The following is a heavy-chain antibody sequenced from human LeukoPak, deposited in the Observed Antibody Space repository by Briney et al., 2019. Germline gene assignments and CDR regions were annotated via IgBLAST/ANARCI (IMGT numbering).Heavy chain of an antibody. CDR3: TRDPQQLVGATGGGFNF. CDR1: GYTFTSYG. J-gene: IGHJ4*02. CDR2: ISAYNGNT. D-gene: IGHD1-26*01. V-gene: IGHV1-18*01. Sequence: ASVNVSCKASGYTFTSYGINWVRQAPGQGLEWMGWISAYNGNTNYAQKLQGRVTMTTDTSTSTAYMELRSLRSDDTAVYYCTRDPQQLVGATGGGFNFWGQGTLVTVSS.